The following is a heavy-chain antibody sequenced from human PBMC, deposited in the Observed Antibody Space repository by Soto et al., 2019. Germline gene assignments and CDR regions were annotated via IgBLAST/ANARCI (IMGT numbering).Heavy chain of an antibody. CDR3: TRHYSGYDLGGY. Sequence: LSLTCTVSGGSISSSGYYWGWIRQPPGKGLEWIASIYYSGSTYYNPSLKSRLTISEDRSKNQLTLKLKSVTAADTAVYYCTRHYSGYDLGGYWGQGTLVTVSS. CDR2: IYYSGST. J-gene: IGHJ4*02. D-gene: IGHD5-12*01. CDR1: GGSISSSGYY. V-gene: IGHV4-39*01.